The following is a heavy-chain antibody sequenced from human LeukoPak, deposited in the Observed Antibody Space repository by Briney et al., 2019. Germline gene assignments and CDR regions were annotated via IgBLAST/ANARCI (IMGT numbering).Heavy chain of an antibody. CDR1: GYTFTGYY. D-gene: IGHD6-13*01. Sequence: ASVKVSCXASGYTFTGYYMHWVRQAPGQGLEWMGRINPNSGGTNYAQKFQGRVTMTRDTSISTAYMELSRLRSDDTAVYYCARDRLLSGYSSSWYVSWGQGTLVTVSS. J-gene: IGHJ4*02. CDR3: ARDRLLSGYSSSWYVS. V-gene: IGHV1-2*06. CDR2: INPNSGGT.